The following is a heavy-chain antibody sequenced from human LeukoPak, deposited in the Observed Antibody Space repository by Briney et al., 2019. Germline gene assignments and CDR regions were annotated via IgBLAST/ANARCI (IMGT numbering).Heavy chain of an antibody. Sequence: PSETLSLTCTVSGGSISSYYWSWIRQPPGKGLEWIGYIYYSGSTNYNPSLKSRVTISVDTSKNQFSLKLSSVTAADTAVYYCASFWSGYCPYWGQGTLVTVSS. CDR1: GGSISSYY. CDR2: IYYSGST. V-gene: IGHV4-59*01. D-gene: IGHD3-3*01. J-gene: IGHJ4*02. CDR3: ASFWSGYCPY.